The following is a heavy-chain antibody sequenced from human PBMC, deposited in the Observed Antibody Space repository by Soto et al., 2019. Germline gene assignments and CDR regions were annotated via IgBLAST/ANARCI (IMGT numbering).Heavy chain of an antibody. V-gene: IGHV4-31*03. CDR1: GGSIRSGGYY. J-gene: IGHJ3*02. Sequence: SETLSLTSTVSGGSIRSGGYYWSWIRKHPGKGLEWIGYIYYSGSTYYNPSLKSRVTISVDTSKNQFSLKLSSVTAADTAVYYCARGNYGEWGAFDIWGQGTMVTVSS. CDR2: IYYSGST. D-gene: IGHD4-17*01. CDR3: ARGNYGEWGAFDI.